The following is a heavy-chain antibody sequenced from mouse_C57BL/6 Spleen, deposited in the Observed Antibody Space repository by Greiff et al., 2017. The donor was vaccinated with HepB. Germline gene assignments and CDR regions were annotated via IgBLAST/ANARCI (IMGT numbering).Heavy chain of an antibody. CDR2: IYPRSGNT. V-gene: IGHV1-81*01. D-gene: IGHD3-2*02. Sequence: VKLVESGAELARPGASVKLSCKASGYTFTSYGISWVKQRTGQGLEWIGEIYPRSGNTYYNEKFKGKATLTADKSSSTAYMELRSLTSEDSAVYFCARGSSGYDYFDYWGQGTTLTVSS. CDR1: GYTFTSYG. J-gene: IGHJ2*01. CDR3: ARGSSGYDYFDY.